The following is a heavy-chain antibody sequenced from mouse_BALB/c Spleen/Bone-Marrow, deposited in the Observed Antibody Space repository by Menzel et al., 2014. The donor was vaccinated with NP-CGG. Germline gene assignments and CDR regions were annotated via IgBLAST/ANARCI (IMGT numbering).Heavy chain of an antibody. Sequence: EVQLQQSGGGLVKPGGSLKLSCAASGFIFSDYYMYWVRQTPEKRLEWAATISDGGSYTYYPDSVKGRFTISRDHAKNNLYLQMSSLKSEDTAMYYCARGIRYYGSIYGYLDVWGAGTAVTVSS. J-gene: IGHJ1*01. V-gene: IGHV5-4*02. CDR2: ISDGGSYT. CDR1: GFIFSDYY. CDR3: ARGIRYYGSIYGYLDV. D-gene: IGHD1-1*01.